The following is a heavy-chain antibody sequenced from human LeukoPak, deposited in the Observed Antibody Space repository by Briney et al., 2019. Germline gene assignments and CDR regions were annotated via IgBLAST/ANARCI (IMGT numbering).Heavy chain of an antibody. CDR2: ISDSGRDT. CDR3: AKRVPYSSSSVYFDY. V-gene: IGHV3-23*01. Sequence: VGSLRLSCAASGFTFSSYGMSCVRQAPGKGLEWVSAISDSGRDTYFADSVKGRFTISRDNSKNALYLQMNSLRAEDSAIYYCAKRVPYSSSSVYFDYWGQGTLVTVSS. J-gene: IGHJ4*02. D-gene: IGHD6-6*01. CDR1: GFTFSSYG.